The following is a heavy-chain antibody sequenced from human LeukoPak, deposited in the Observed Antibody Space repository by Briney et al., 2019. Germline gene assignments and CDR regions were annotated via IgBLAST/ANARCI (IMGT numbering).Heavy chain of an antibody. CDR3: ATTHQSDYYASSGHYVRYFDY. D-gene: IGHD3-22*01. Sequence: GASVKVSCRVSGYTLTELSMHWVRQAPGKGLEWMGGFDPEDGETIYAQKFQGRVTMTEDTSTDTAYMELSSLRSEDTAVYYCATTHQSDYYASSGHYVRYFDYWGQGTLVTVSS. CDR2: FDPEDGET. J-gene: IGHJ4*02. CDR1: GYTLTELS. V-gene: IGHV1-24*01.